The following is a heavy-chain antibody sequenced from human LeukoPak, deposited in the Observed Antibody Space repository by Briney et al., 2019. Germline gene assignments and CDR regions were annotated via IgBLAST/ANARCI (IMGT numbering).Heavy chain of an antibody. J-gene: IGHJ4*02. Sequence: SETLSLTCTVSGGSISSTSYYWGWIRQPPGKGLEWIGNIYYSGSTYYNPSLKSRVTISVDTSKNQFSLKLSSVTAADTAVYYCARLPSEYGDYLYFDYWGQGSLVTVSS. CDR2: IYYSGST. CDR1: GGSISSTSYY. CDR3: ARLPSEYGDYLYFDY. D-gene: IGHD4-17*01. V-gene: IGHV4-39*01.